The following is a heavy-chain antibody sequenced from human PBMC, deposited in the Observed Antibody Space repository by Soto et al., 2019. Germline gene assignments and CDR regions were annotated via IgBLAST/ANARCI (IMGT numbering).Heavy chain of an antibody. Sequence: PGESLRISCKGSGYSFTSYWISWVRQMPGKGLEWMGRIDPSDSYTNYSPSFKGHVTISADKSISTAYLQWSSLEASDSAMYYCARVIIPFYGMDVWGQGTTVTVS. J-gene: IGHJ6*02. CDR2: IDPSDSYT. CDR1: GYSFTSYW. D-gene: IGHD3-3*01. CDR3: ARVIIPFYGMDV. V-gene: IGHV5-10-1*01.